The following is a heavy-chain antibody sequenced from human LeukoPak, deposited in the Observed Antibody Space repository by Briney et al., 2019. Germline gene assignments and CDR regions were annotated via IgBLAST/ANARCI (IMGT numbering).Heavy chain of an antibody. J-gene: IGHJ4*02. D-gene: IGHD4-23*01. CDR3: AKDRSYGGNSRGIIDS. V-gene: IGHV3-74*01. CDR2: INNDGSST. CDR1: GLIFSNYW. Sequence: GGSLTLSCAASGLIFSNYWMHWVRQAPGKGLVWVSRINNDGSSTSYADSVKGRFTISRDNSKNTLYLQMNSLRAEDTAVYYCAKDRSYGGNSRGIIDSWGLGTLVTVSS.